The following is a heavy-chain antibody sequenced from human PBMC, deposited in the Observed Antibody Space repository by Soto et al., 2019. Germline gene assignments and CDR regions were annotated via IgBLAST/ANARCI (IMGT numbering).Heavy chain of an antibody. V-gene: IGHV4-34*01. CDR3: ARGFSGRASKWYGT. J-gene: IGHJ5*02. CDR1: GGSFSGYY. Sequence: PSETLSLTCAVYGGSFSGYYWSWIRQPPGKGLEWIGEITHSGSTNYNPSLKSRVTISVDTSKNQFSLKVSSVTAADTAVYYCARGFSGRASKWYGTWGQGTLVTVSS. CDR2: ITHSGST. D-gene: IGHD2-8*01.